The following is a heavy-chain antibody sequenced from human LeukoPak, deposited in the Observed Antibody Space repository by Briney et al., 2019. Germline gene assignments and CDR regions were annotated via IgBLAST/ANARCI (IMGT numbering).Heavy chain of an antibody. D-gene: IGHD6-19*01. Sequence: SETLSLTCTVSGGSISSSSYYWGWIRQPPGKGLEWIGSIYYSGSTYYNPSLKSRVTISVDTSKNQFSLKLSSVTAADTAVYYCPRHRIAVAGPRAYYYYYGLDVRGQGTTVTVSS. J-gene: IGHJ6*02. CDR3: PRHRIAVAGPRAYYYYYGLDV. V-gene: IGHV4-39*01. CDR1: GGSISSSSYY. CDR2: IYYSGST.